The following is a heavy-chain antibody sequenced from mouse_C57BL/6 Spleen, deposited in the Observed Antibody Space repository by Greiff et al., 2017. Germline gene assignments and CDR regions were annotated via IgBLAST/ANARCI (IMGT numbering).Heavy chain of an antibody. CDR1: GFNIKDYY. CDR3: TTGYYGSSYGWYFDV. CDR2: LDPEDGDT. J-gene: IGHJ1*03. V-gene: IGHV14-1*01. Sequence: VQLKESGAELVRPGASVKLSCTASGFNIKDYYMHWVKQRPEPGLEWIGRLDPEDGDTESAPKFQGKATMTADTSSNTAYLQLSSLTSEDTAVYYWTTGYYGSSYGWYFDVWGTGTTVTVSS. D-gene: IGHD1-1*01.